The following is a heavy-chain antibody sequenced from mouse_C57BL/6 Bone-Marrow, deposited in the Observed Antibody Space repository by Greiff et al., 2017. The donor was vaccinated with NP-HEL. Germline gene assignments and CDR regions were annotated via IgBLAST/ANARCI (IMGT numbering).Heavy chain of an antibody. V-gene: IGHV1-69*01. CDR3: ARGGGYGSSPYWYFDV. CDR2: IDPSDSYT. Sequence: VKQSCKASGYTFTSYWMHWVKQRPGQGLEWIGEIDPSDSYTNYNQKFKGKSTLTVDKSSSTAYMQLSSLTSEDSAVYYCARGGGYGSSPYWYFDVWGTGTTVTVSS. CDR1: GYTFTSYW. D-gene: IGHD1-1*01. J-gene: IGHJ1*03.